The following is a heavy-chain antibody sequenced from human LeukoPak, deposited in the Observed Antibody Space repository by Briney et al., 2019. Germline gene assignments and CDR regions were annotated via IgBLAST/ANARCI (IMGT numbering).Heavy chain of an antibody. V-gene: IGHV4-34*01. D-gene: IGHD3-10*01. J-gene: IGHJ5*02. Sequence: SETLSLTCAVYGGSFSGYYWGWIRQPPGKGLEWIGEINHSGSTNYNPSLKSRVTISVDTSKNQFSLKLSSVTAADTAVHYCARRHSKGDYYGSGSFNWFDPWGQGTLVTVSS. CDR3: ARRHSKGDYYGSGSFNWFDP. CDR2: INHSGST. CDR1: GGSFSGYY.